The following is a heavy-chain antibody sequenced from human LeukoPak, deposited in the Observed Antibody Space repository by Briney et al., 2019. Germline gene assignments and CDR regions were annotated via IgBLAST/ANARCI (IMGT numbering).Heavy chain of an antibody. CDR2: IKSRADGGTT. CDR3: LIFPGR. D-gene: IGHD3-3*01. CDR1: GFSVINAW. J-gene: IGHJ4*02. Sequence: KPGGSLRLSCAASGFSVINAWMSWVRQAPGQGLEWVGRIKSRADGGTTGYAAPVEGRFSISRDDSENTLYLQMNSLQIDDTALYYCLIFPGRWGQRTLVTFSS. V-gene: IGHV3-15*05.